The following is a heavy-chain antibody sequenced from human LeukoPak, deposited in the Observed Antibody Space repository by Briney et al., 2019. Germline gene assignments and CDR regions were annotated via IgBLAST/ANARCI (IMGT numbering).Heavy chain of an antibody. CDR1: GFRFSTFE. Sequence: GGSLRLSCAASGFRFSTFEMNWVRQAPGKGLEWISCISSSGSTVHYADSVKGRFTVSRDNAQNSLFLQMNGLRDEDTAIYYCAREYYGLLTGYYLDHWGQGTLVTVSS. V-gene: IGHV3-48*03. CDR3: AREYYGLLTGYYLDH. D-gene: IGHD3-9*01. CDR2: ISSSGSTV. J-gene: IGHJ4*02.